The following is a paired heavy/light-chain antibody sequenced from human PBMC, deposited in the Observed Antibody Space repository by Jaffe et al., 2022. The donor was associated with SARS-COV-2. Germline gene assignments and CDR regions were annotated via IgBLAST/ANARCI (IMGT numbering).Heavy chain of an antibody. CDR1: GFTFSSYA. CDR3: AKDPPRYYDILTGYYYYYYGMDV. Sequence: EVQLLESGGGLVQPGGSLRLSCAASGFTFSSYAMSWVRQAPGKGLEWVSAISGSGGSTYYADSVKGRFTISRDNSKNTLYLQMNSLRAEDTAVYYCAKDPPRYYDILTGYYYYYYGMDVWGQGTTVTVSS. D-gene: IGHD3-9*01. J-gene: IGHJ6*02. V-gene: IGHV3-23*01. CDR2: ISGSGGST.
Light chain of an antibody. CDR3: QQLNSYPAIT. V-gene: IGKV1-9*01. CDR2: AAS. J-gene: IGKJ5*01. Sequence: DIQLTQSPSFLSASVGDRVTITCRASQGISSYLAWYQQKPGKAPKLLIYAASTLQSGVPSRFSGSGSGTEFTLTISSLQPEDFATYYCQQLNSYPAITFGQGTRLEIK. CDR1: QGISSY.